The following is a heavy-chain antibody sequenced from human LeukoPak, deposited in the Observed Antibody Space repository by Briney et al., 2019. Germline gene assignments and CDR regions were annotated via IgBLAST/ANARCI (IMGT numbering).Heavy chain of an antibody. J-gene: IGHJ5*02. V-gene: IGHV1-18*01. Sequence: ASVKVSCKASGYTFTSYGISWVRQAPGQGLEWMGWISAYNGNTNYAKKLQGRVTMTTDTSTNTAYMELRSLRSDDTAVYYCARDGEDIVVVPAAHDVWFDPWGQGTLVTVSS. CDR1: GYTFTSYG. CDR2: ISAYNGNT. CDR3: ARDGEDIVVVPAAHDVWFDP. D-gene: IGHD2-2*01.